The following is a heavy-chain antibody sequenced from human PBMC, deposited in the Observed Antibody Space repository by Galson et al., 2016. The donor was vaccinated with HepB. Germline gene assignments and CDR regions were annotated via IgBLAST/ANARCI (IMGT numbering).Heavy chain of an antibody. Sequence: SETLSLTCTVSGSSISSYYWNWIRQPPGKGPEFIGYIYYTGVTNYSPSLKSRVTISLDTSKNQFSLKLRSLTAADTAVYYCARGGGGFIYGLSHYGMDVWGQGPTVTVSS. CDR3: ARGGGGFIYGLSHYGMDV. J-gene: IGHJ6*02. V-gene: IGHV4-59*12. D-gene: IGHD5-18*01. CDR2: IYYTGVT. CDR1: GSSISSYY.